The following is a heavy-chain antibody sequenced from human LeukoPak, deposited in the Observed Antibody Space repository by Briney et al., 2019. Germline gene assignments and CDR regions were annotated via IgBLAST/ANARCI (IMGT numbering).Heavy chain of an antibody. D-gene: IGHD3-3*01. CDR2: ISSSSSYI. CDR1: GFTFSSYS. CDR3: AREVHVVTIFGVGYYYYYYMDV. V-gene: IGHV3-21*01. Sequence: PGGSLRLSCAASGFTFSSYSMNWVRQAPGKGLEWVSSISSSSSYIYYADSVNGRFTISRDNAKNSLYLQMNSLRAEDTAVYYCAREVHVVTIFGVGYYYYYYMDVWGKGTTVTVSS. J-gene: IGHJ6*03.